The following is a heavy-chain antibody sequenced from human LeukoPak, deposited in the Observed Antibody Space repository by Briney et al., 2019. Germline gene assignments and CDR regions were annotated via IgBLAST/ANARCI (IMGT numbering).Heavy chain of an antibody. D-gene: IGHD2/OR15-2a*01. V-gene: IGHV3-74*01. J-gene: IGHJ4*02. CDR2: INGDDSRT. CDR1: GFTFRSYW. Sequence: GGSLRLSCAASGFTFRSYWMHWVRQAPGKGLIWVSNINGDDSRTNYADSVKGRFTISRDNAKNTLDLQMNSLRAEDTAVYHCARANCNSSACRLDYWDQGTLVTVSS. CDR3: ARANCNSSACRLDY.